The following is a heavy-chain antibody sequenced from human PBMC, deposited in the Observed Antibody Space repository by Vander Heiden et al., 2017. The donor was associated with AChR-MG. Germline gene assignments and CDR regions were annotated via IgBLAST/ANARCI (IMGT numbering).Heavy chain of an antibody. CDR3: AKKNPGVAPFDY. CDR1: GFPFSSYA. D-gene: IGHD3-3*01. Sequence: VQLLVSGGGLVLPGGSLRLSCPAPGFPFSSYAMGWVRQAPGKGLEWVSGISSSGGDTPYADSVKGRFTISRDNSKNTLYLQMNSLRAEDTAVYYCAKKNPGVAPFDYWGQGTLVTVSS. J-gene: IGHJ4*02. V-gene: IGHV3-23*01. CDR2: ISSSGGDT.